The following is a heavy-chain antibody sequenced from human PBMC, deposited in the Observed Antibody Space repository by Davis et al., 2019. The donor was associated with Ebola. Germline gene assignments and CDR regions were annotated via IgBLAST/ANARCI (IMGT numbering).Heavy chain of an antibody. CDR1: GYSFTSYW. CDR2: IYPGDSDT. V-gene: IGHV5-51*01. Sequence: KVSCKGSGYSFTSYWIGWVRQMPGKGLEWMGIIYPGDSDTRYSPSFQGQVTISADKSISTAYLQWSSLKASDTAMYYCVRTDYYYYYGMDVWGQGTTVTVSS. D-gene: IGHD3/OR15-3a*01. J-gene: IGHJ6*02. CDR3: VRTDYYYYYGMDV.